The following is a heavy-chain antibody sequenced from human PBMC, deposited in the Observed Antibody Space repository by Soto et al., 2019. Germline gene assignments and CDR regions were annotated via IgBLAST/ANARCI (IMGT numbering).Heavy chain of an antibody. V-gene: IGHV3-74*01. J-gene: IGHJ4*02. D-gene: IGHD2-15*01. CDR1: EFTLSSYW. Sequence: GGSLRLSCVGSEFTLSSYWMHWVCQAPGKGLEWVSRISGDGRTTNYADSVKGRFTISRDNAKKTLYLQMDSLRVEDTALYYCTRVIGGRSGLFDYWGQGTPVTVSS. CDR2: ISGDGRTT. CDR3: TRVIGGRSGLFDY.